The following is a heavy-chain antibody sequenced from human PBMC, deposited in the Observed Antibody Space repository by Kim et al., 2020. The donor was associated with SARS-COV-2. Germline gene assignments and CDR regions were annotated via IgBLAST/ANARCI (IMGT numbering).Heavy chain of an antibody. J-gene: IGHJ3*02. CDR2: ISGSGGST. Sequence: GGSLRLSCAASGFTFSSYAMSWVRQAPGKGLEWVSAISGSGGSTYYADSVKGRFTISRDNSKNTLYLQMNSLRAEDTAVYYCAKDVPLHYDSSGYSPGAFDIWGQGTMVTVSS. V-gene: IGHV3-23*01. CDR1: GFTFSSYA. D-gene: IGHD3-22*01. CDR3: AKDVPLHYDSSGYSPGAFDI.